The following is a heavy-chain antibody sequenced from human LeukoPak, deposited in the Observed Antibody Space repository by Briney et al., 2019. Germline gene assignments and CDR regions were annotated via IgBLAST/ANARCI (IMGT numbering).Heavy chain of an antibody. CDR3: ARGVEASYYYYYMDV. CDR2: ISGSSSYI. J-gene: IGHJ6*03. V-gene: IGHV3-21*01. Sequence: PGGSLRLSCAASGFTFSTYNMNWVRQAPGKGLEWVSSISGSSSYIYYADSVKGRFSISRDNAKNSLYLQMNSLRAEDTAVYYCARGVEASYYYYYMDVWGKGTTVTISS. CDR1: GFTFSTYN.